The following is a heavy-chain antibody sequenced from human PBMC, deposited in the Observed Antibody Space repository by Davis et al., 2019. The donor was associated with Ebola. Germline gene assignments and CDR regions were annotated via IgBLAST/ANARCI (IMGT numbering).Heavy chain of an antibody. V-gene: IGHV3-11*04. CDR1: GFTFSDYY. D-gene: IGHD4-17*01. Sequence: GGSLRLSCAASGFTFSDYYMSWIRQAPGKGLEWVSYISSSGSTIYYADSVKGRFTISRDNAKNSLYLQMNSLRAEDTAVYYCARDDDYGEFYYYYGMDVWGQGTTVTVS. J-gene: IGHJ6*02. CDR2: ISSSGSTI. CDR3: ARDDDYGEFYYYYGMDV.